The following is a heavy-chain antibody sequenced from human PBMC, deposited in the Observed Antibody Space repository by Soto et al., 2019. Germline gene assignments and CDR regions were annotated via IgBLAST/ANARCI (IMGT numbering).Heavy chain of an antibody. CDR1: GGSFSGYY. V-gene: IGHV4-34*01. J-gene: IGHJ4*02. D-gene: IGHD2-2*01. Sequence: QVQLQQWGAGLLKPSETLSLTCAVYGGSFSGYYWSWIRQPPGKGLEWIGEINHSGSTNYNPSLKSRVTISVDTSKRQVSLKLSSGTAADSAVYYCARGVSQDIVVVPAAISPGIYYFDYWGQGTLVTVSA. CDR2: INHSGST. CDR3: ARGVSQDIVVVPAAISPGIYYFDY.